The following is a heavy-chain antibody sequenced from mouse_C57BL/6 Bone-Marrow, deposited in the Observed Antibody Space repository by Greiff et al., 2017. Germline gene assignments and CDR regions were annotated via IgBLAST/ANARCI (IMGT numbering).Heavy chain of an antibody. Sequence: EVQLQQSGPELVKPGASVKISCKASGYTFTDYYMNWVKQSHGKSLEWIGDINPNNGGTSYNQKFKGKATLTVDKSSSTAYMELRSLTSEDSAVYYGARDYYGSSHYFDYWGQGTTLTVSS. CDR2: INPNNGGT. D-gene: IGHD1-1*01. CDR1: GYTFTDYY. V-gene: IGHV1-26*01. J-gene: IGHJ2*01. CDR3: ARDYYGSSHYFDY.